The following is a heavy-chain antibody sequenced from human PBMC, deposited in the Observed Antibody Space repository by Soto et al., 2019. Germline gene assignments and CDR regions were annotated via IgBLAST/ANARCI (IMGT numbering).Heavy chain of an antibody. CDR2: ISGSGGST. J-gene: IGHJ4*02. CDR1: GFTFSTYA. CDR3: AKNWDTTFSSSSH. V-gene: IGHV3-23*01. D-gene: IGHD6-6*01. Sequence: EVQLLESGGGLVQPGGSLRLSCAASGFTFSTYAMSWVRQAPGKGLEWVSAISGSGGSTYYADSVKGRFTISRDKSKNTLYLQMNSLRAEDTAVYYCAKNWDTTFSSSSHWGQGTLVTVFS.